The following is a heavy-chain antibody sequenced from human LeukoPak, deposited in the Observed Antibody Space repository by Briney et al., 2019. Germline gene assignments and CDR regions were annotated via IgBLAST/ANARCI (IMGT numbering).Heavy chain of an antibody. CDR2: ISYDGSNK. J-gene: IGHJ4*02. V-gene: IGHV3-30*04. D-gene: IGHD1-26*01. CDR3: AREAGSYPLFDY. Sequence: GGSLRLSCAASGFTFSSYAMHWVRQAPGKGLEWVAVISYDGSNKYYADSVKGRFTISRDNSKNTLYLQMNSLRAEDTAVYYCAREAGSYPLFDYWGQGTLVTVSS. CDR1: GFTFSSYA.